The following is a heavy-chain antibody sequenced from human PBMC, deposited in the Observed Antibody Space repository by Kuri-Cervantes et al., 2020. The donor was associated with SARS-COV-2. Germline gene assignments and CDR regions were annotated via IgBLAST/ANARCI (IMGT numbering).Heavy chain of an antibody. V-gene: IGHV3-30*02. CDR3: ARGLSSEDY. CDR1: GFTFSSYG. Sequence: GESLKISCAASGFTFSSYGMHWVRQAPGKGLEWVAFIRYDGSNKYYADSVKGRFTISRDNSKNTLYLQMNSLRAEDTAVYYCARGLSSEDYWGQGTLVTVSS. J-gene: IGHJ4*02. D-gene: IGHD1-26*01. CDR2: IRYDGSNK.